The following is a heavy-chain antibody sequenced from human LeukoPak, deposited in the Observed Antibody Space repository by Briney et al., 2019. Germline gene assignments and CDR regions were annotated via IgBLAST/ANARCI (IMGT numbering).Heavy chain of an antibody. CDR2: ISPNSGGT. D-gene: IGHD3-16*01. V-gene: IGHV1-2*02. Sequence: ASVKVSCKASGYTFTGYSMHWVRQAPGQGLEWMGWISPNSGGTNYAQKFQGRVTMTRDTSISTVYMELSSLRSDDTAVYYCARVLGGGIKNAFNIWAKGKMVTVS. CDR1: GYTFTGYS. CDR3: ARVLGGGIKNAFNI. J-gene: IGHJ3*02.